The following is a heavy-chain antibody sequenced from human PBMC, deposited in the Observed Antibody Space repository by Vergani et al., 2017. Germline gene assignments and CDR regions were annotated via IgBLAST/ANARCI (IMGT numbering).Heavy chain of an antibody. Sequence: EVQLLESGGGLVQPGGSLRLSCAASGFTFSSYAMSWVRQAPGKGLEWVSALSGSGGSTYYADSVKGRFTISRDNSKNTLYLQMNSLRAEDTAVYYCAKDRNVRCLEWLNAFDIWGQGTMVTVSA. J-gene: IGHJ3*02. V-gene: IGHV3-23*01. CDR2: LSGSGGST. CDR1: GFTFSSYA. CDR3: AKDRNVRCLEWLNAFDI. D-gene: IGHD3-3*01.